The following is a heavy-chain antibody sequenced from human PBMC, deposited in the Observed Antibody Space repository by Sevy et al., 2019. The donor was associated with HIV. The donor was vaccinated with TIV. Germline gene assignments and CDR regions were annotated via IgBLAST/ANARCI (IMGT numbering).Heavy chain of an antibody. D-gene: IGHD6-19*01. CDR2: ISGSGGST. CDR3: AKGLGRGGYYYGMDV. J-gene: IGHJ6*02. V-gene: IGHV3-23*01. Sequence: GGSLRLSCAASGFTFSSYVMSWARQAPGKGLEWVSAISGSGGSTHYADPVKGRFTISRDNSKNTLYLQINSLRAEDTALYYCAKGLGRGGYYYGMDVWGQGTTVTVSS. CDR1: GFTFSSYV.